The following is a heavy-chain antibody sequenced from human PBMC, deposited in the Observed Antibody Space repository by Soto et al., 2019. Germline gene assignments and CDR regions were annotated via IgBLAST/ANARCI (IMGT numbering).Heavy chain of an antibody. Sequence: SETLSLTCTVSGDSISSSTYSWGWIRQPPGKGLEYIGTIYYSGKTYYNWPLESRVTISIDRSKNQFSLKLSSVTAADTAVYYCARVPDYWGQGILVT. D-gene: IGHD2-2*01. CDR3: ARVPDY. J-gene: IGHJ4*02. CDR2: IYYSGKT. CDR1: GDSISSSTYS. V-gene: IGHV4-39*07.